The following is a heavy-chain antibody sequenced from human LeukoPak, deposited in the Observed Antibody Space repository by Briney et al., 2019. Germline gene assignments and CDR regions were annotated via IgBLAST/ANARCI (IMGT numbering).Heavy chain of an antibody. CDR2: VNNDGSST. Sequence: PGGSLRLSCAASGFTFSTYWMNWVRQAPGKGLVWVSRVNNDGSSTSYADSVKGRFTISRDNTKNKLYLQMNSLRAEDTAVYYCARDLNDLLQNYRSTWYPADYWGQGTLVTVSS. V-gene: IGHV3-74*01. CDR1: GFTFSTYW. CDR3: ARDLNDLLQNYRSTWYPADY. J-gene: IGHJ4*02. D-gene: IGHD6-13*01.